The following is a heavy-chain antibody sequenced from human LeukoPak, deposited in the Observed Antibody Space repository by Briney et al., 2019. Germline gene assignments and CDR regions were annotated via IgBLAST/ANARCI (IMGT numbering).Heavy chain of an antibody. D-gene: IGHD6-13*01. CDR2: ISGSGGST. CDR1: GFTFSSYA. V-gene: IGHV3-23*01. CDR3: AKGIAAAGDYYYYYGMDV. Sequence: GGSLRLSCAASGFTFSSYAMSWVRQAPGKGLEWVSAISGSGGSTYYADSVKGRFIISRDNSKNTLYLQMNSLRAEDTAVYYCAKGIAAAGDYYYYYGMDVWGQGTTVTVSS. J-gene: IGHJ6*02.